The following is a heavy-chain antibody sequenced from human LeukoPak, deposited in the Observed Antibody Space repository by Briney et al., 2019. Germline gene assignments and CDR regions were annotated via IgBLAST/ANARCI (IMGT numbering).Heavy chain of an antibody. J-gene: IGHJ5*02. D-gene: IGHD3-9*01. V-gene: IGHV5-51*01. Sequence: GESLKISCKGSGYSFTSYWIGWVRQMPGKGLEWMGIIYPGDSDTRYSPSFQGQVTISADKSISTAYLQWSSLKASDTAMYYCARNGDYDTLTGYSNWFDPWGQGTLVTVSS. CDR3: ARNGDYDTLTGYSNWFDP. CDR2: IYPGDSDT. CDR1: GYSFTSYW.